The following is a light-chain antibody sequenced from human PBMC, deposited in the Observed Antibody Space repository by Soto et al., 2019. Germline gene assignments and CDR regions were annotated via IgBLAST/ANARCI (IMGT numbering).Light chain of an antibody. V-gene: IGKV1-27*01. CDR1: QDISNY. CDR2: AAS. Sequence: DIPMTQSPSSLSASVGDRVTITCRASQDISNYLAWYQQKPGTVPNLLIYAASTLQSGVPSRFSGSGSGTDFTLTISSLQPEDVATYYCQKYNSAPWTFGQGTKVEIK. CDR3: QKYNSAPWT. J-gene: IGKJ1*01.